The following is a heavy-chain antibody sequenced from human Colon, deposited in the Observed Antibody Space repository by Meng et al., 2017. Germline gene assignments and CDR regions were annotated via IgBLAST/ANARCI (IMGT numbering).Heavy chain of an antibody. D-gene: IGHD3-10*01. J-gene: IGHJ4*02. CDR1: GYTFTAYG. V-gene: IGHV1-3*01. CDR3: AIDYASGRFFDD. CDR2: ISAANGYT. Sequence: QAQLVQSGAEVKKPGASVKISCKASGYTFTAYGFHWVRQAPGQSLEWLGWISAANGYTDYSKKFQGRVTITGDTSASTVYMDLSSLISEDTAVYYCAIDYASGRFFDDWGQGTLVTVSS.